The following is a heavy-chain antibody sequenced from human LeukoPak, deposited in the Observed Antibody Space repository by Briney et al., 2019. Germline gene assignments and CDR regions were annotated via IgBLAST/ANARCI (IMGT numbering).Heavy chain of an antibody. CDR2: ISGSGGST. CDR3: AKGYDFWSGYLHY. V-gene: IGHV3-23*01. J-gene: IGHJ4*02. Sequence: GGSLRLSCAASGFTFSSYAMSWVRQAPGKGLEWVSAISGSGGSTYYADSVEGRFTISRDNSKNTLYLQMNSLRAEDTAVYYCAKGYDFWSGYLHYWGQGTLVTVSS. D-gene: IGHD3-3*01. CDR1: GFTFSSYA.